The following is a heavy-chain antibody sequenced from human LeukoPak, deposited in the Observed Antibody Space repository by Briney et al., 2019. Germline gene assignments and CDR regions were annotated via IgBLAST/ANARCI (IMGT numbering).Heavy chain of an antibody. CDR3: ATPVGNTYYYGSGSHDAFDI. J-gene: IGHJ3*02. V-gene: IGHV4-4*02. CDR1: GGSISSSNW. D-gene: IGHD3-10*01. CDR2: IYHSGST. Sequence: SETLSLTCAVSGGSISSSNWWSWVRQPPGKGLEWIGGIYHSGSTNYNPSLKSRVTISVDKSKNQFSLKLSSVTAADTAVYYCATPVGNTYYYGSGSHDAFDIWGQGTMVTVSS.